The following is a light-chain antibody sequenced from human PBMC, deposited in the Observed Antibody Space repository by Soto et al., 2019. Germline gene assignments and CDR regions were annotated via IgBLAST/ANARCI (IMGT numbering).Light chain of an antibody. CDR2: FNSDGSH. CDR3: QTWGTGSWV. J-gene: IGLJ3*02. V-gene: IGLV4-69*01. CDR1: SGHSSYA. Sequence: QPVLTQSPSASASLGASVKLTCTLSSGHSSYAIAWHQQQPEKGPRYLMKFNSDGSHNKGDGIPDRFSGSSSGAERYLTISSLQSEDEADYYCQTWGTGSWVFGGGTKLTVL.